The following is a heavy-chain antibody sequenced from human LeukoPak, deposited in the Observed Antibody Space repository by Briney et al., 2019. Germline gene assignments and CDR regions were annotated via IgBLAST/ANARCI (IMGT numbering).Heavy chain of an antibody. J-gene: IGHJ5*02. CDR3: ARDRELAALDP. D-gene: IGHD1-26*01. V-gene: IGHV4-39*07. CDR1: GDSLRTTTYY. Sequence: SETLSLTCTVSGDSLRTTTYYWNWIRQPPGQGLEWIGGLYRSGTFYYNPSLKSRVTITAHKSKNHFSLKLTSVTAADTAVYYCARDRELAALDPWGQGTLVIVSS. CDR2: LYRSGTF.